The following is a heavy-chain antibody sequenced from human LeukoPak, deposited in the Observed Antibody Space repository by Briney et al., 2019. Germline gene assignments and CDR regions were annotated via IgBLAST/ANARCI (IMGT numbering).Heavy chain of an antibody. Sequence: SETLSLTCTVSGGSISSSSYYWSWIRQPPGKGLEWIGSIYHSGSTYYNPSLKSRVTMSVDTSKNQFSLNLSSVTAADTAVYYCARRFDFVYDYVYYFDSWGQGTLVTVSS. J-gene: IGHJ4*02. CDR1: GGSISSSSYY. CDR2: IYHSGST. CDR3: ARRFDFVYDYVYYFDS. D-gene: IGHD5/OR15-5a*01. V-gene: IGHV4-39*07.